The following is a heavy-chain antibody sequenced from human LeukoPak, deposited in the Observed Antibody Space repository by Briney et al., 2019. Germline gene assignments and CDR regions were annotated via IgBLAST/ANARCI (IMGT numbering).Heavy chain of an antibody. CDR1: GGSVSSGSYY. J-gene: IGHJ4*02. CDR2: IYYSGNT. V-gene: IGHV4-61*01. Sequence: KTSETLSLTCTVSGGSVSSGSYYWSWIRQPPGKGLEWIGYIYYSGNTNYNPSLKSRVTISLDTSKSQFSLKLSSVTAADTAVYYCARDGDSSGNFDYWGQGTLVTVSS. CDR3: ARDGDSSGNFDY. D-gene: IGHD3-22*01.